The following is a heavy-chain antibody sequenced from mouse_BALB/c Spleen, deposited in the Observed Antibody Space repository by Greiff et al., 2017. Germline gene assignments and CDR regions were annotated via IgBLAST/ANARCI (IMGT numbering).Heavy chain of an antibody. J-gene: IGHJ3*01. CDR1: GFAFSSYD. CDR2: ISSGGGST. D-gene: IGHD1-2*01. Sequence: EVKVVESGGGLVKPGGSLKLSCAASGFAFSSYDMSWVRQTPEKRLEWVAYISSGGGSTYYPDTVKGRFTISRDNAKNTLYLQMSSLKSEDTAMYYCARHEGNYYGYLSWFAYWGQGTLVTVSA. V-gene: IGHV5-12-1*01. CDR3: ARHEGNYYGYLSWFAY.